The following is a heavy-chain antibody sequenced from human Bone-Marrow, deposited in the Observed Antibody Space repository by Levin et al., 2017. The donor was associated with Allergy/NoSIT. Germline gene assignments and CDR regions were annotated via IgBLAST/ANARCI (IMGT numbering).Heavy chain of an antibody. CDR1: GGSISPYY. CDR3: AREERSFYYGSGYDS. J-gene: IGHJ4*02. V-gene: IGHV4-59*01. CDR2: VYYSGST. D-gene: IGHD3-10*01. Sequence: SETLSLTCTVSGGSISPYYWNWIRQRPGKGLEWIGYVYYSGSTNYNPSLQIRVSISVDTSKNQFSLRLRSVTAADAAVYYCAREERSFYYGSGYDSWGQGTLVTVSS.